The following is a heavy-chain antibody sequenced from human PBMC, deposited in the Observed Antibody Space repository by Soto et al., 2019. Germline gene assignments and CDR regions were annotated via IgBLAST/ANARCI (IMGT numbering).Heavy chain of an antibody. J-gene: IGHJ4*02. CDR1: GGSISGFY. CDR3: ARGDSGSSDHFDS. V-gene: IGHV4-4*07. D-gene: IGHD1-26*01. Sequence: QVQLQESGPGLVKPSETLSLTCTVSGGSISGFYWSWIRQTAGTGLEWIGRIDSSGSYSYNPSLKSRAFMSVDTSKNLFSLKLTSVTAADTAVYYCARGDSGSSDHFDSLGQGTLVTVSS. CDR2: IDSSGSY.